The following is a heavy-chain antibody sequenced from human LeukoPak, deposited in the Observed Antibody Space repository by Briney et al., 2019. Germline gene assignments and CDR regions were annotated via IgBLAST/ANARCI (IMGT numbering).Heavy chain of an antibody. CDR3: ARRPYSDTSGRLSDV. J-gene: IGHJ6*02. CDR2: IGSSGSST. Sequence: GGSLRLSCAASGFAFSSYNMNWVCQAPGKGLEWISYIGSSGSSTHYADSVGGRFTISRDNAKNSLYLQMNSLRDEDTAVYFCARRPYSDTSGRLSDVWGQGTTVTVSS. CDR1: GFAFSSYN. D-gene: IGHD3-22*01. V-gene: IGHV3-48*02.